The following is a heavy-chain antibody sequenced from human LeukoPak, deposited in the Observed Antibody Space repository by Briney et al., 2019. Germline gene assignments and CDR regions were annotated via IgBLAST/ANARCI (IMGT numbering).Heavy chain of an antibody. CDR3: VRDVGNYDSRGYYLGWFDP. CDR1: GYTFTTYA. V-gene: IGHV7-4-1*02. CDR2: TDRNTGNP. Sequence: ASVKVSCEASGYTFTTYAMNWVRQAPGQGLEWMGWTDRNTGNPTYAQGFTGRFVFSLDTSVTTAYLQISSLKAEDTAVYYCVRDVGNYDSRGYYLGWFDPWGQGTLVTVFS. J-gene: IGHJ5*02. D-gene: IGHD3-22*01.